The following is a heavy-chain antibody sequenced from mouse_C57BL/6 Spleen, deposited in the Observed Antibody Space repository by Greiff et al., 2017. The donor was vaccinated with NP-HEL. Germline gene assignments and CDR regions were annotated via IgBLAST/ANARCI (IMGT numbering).Heavy chain of an antibody. V-gene: IGHV1-18*01. CDR3: ARYYYGGFDY. D-gene: IGHD1-1*01. CDR2: INPNNGGT. CDR1: GYTFTDYN. Sequence: DVHLVESGPELVKPGASVKIPCKASGYTFTDYNMDWVKQSHGKSLEWIGDINPNNGGTIYNQKFKGKATLTVDKSSSTAYMELRSLTSEDTAVYYCARYYYGGFDYWGQGTTLTVSS. J-gene: IGHJ2*01.